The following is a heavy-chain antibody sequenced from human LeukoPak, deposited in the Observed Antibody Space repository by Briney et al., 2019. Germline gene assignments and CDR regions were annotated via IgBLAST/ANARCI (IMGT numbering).Heavy chain of an antibody. J-gene: IGHJ4*02. CDR1: GYTFTAYR. V-gene: IGHV1-2*02. Sequence: ASVRVSCKASGYTFTAYRMHWVRQAPGQGLEWMGWINPDTGGTNYAQNFQGRVTMTRDMTFTTAYMDLDSLTSDDTAVYYCARDAYFDHWGQGTLVTVSS. CDR3: ARDAYFDH. CDR2: INPDTGGT.